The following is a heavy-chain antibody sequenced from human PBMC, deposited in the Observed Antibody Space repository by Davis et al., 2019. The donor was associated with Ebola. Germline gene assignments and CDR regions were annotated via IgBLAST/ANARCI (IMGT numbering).Heavy chain of an antibody. CDR2: IYHSGST. J-gene: IGHJ4*02. D-gene: IGHD3-16*01. CDR3: ARGAVMITFGGDGPLVY. CDR1: GGSISSSNW. Sequence: PSETLSLTCAVSGGSISSSNWWSWVRQPPGKGLEWIGEIYHSGSTNYNPSLKSRVTISVDKSKNQFSLKLSSVTAADTAVYYCARGAVMITFGGDGPLVYWGQGTLVTVSS. V-gene: IGHV4-4*02.